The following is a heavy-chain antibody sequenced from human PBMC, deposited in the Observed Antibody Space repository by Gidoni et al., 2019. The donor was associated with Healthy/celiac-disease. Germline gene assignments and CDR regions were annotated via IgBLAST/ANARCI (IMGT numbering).Heavy chain of an antibody. CDR2: INTNSGGT. J-gene: IGHJ6*02. Sequence: VQLVQSGAEAKNPGAPVNVPCKASGYTFTGYYMHSVRQAPGQGLEWMGWINTNSGGTNYAQKLQGWVTMTRDTSISTAYMGLSRLRSDDTAVYYCARAGFLAYYYGMDVWGQGTTVTVSS. CDR3: ARAGFLAYYYGMDV. CDR1: GYTFTGYY. V-gene: IGHV1-2*04. D-gene: IGHD1-1*01.